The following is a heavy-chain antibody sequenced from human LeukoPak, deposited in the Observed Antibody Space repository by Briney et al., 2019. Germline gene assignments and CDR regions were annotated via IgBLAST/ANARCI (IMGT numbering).Heavy chain of an antibody. Sequence: GTLRWSYGASGFNCSGYAMSRVLQAPGKGLEWVSAISGSGGSTYYADSVKGRFTISRDNSKDTLYLQMNSLRAEDTAVYHCAPNPRGVTRYMDVWGKGTTVTVSS. J-gene: IGHJ6*03. CDR2: ISGSGGST. D-gene: IGHD3-10*01. CDR1: GFNCSGYA. V-gene: IGHV3-23*01. CDR3: APNPRGVTRYMDV.